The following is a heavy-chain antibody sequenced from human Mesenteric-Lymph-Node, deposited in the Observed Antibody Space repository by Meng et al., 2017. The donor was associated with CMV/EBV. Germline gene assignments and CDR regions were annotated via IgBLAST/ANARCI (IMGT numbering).Heavy chain of an antibody. V-gene: IGHV4-31*03. CDR3: ARDLWDIVVVPAAIDPSYYGMDV. J-gene: IGHJ6*02. D-gene: IGHD2-2*02. CDR1: GGSISSGGYY. CDR2: IYYSGST. Sequence: SETLSLTCTVSGGSISSGGYYWSWIRQHPGKGLEWIGYIYYSGSTYYNPSLKSRVTISVDTSKNQFSLKLSSVTAADTAVYYCARDLWDIVVVPAAIDPSYYGMDVWGQGTTVTVSS.